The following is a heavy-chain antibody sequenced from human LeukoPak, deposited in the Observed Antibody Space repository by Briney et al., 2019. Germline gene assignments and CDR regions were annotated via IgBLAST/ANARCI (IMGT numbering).Heavy chain of an antibody. Sequence: TGGSLRLSCVASGFSFSYGMHWVRQAPGKGLEWLTFIHYDESNEYYADSVKGRFTISRDNSKNTLYLQMNSLRPEDTAVYFCAKAESTSSGYYYYMDVWGKGTSVIVSS. J-gene: IGHJ6*03. CDR2: IHYDESNE. CDR1: GFSFSYG. V-gene: IGHV3-30*02. CDR3: AKAESTSSGYYYYMDV. D-gene: IGHD6-6*01.